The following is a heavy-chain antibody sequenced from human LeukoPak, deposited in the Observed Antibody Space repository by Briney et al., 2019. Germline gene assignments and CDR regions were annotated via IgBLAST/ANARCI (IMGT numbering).Heavy chain of an antibody. J-gene: IGHJ5*02. CDR3: ARAWGYCSSTSCSRNNWLDP. D-gene: IGHD2-2*01. CDR2: INPNSGGT. V-gene: IGHV1-2*02. CDR1: GYTFTGYY. Sequence: ASVKVSCKASGYTFTGYYMHWVRQAPGQGLEWMGWINPNSGGTNYAQKFQGRVTMTRDTSISTAYMELSRLRSDDTAVYYCARAWGYCSSTSCSRNNWLDPWGQGTLVTVSS.